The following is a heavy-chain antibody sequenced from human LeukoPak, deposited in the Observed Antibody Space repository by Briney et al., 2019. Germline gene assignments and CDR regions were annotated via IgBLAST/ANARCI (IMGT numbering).Heavy chain of an antibody. CDR2: ISSSSSYI. CDR3: ARGELEYSGYDLGVHYYYYMDV. CDR1: GFTFSSYS. Sequence: GGSLRLSCAASGFTFSSYSMNWVRQAPGKGLEWVSSISSSSSYIYYADSVKGRFTISRDNAKNSLYLQMNSLRAEDTAVYYCARGELEYSGYDLGVHYYYYMDVWGKGTTVTVSS. V-gene: IGHV3-21*01. J-gene: IGHJ6*03. D-gene: IGHD5-12*01.